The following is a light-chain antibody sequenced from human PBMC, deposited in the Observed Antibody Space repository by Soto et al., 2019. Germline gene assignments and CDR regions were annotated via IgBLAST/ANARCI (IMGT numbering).Light chain of an antibody. Sequence: EIVMTQSPATLSVSPGERATLSCRASQSVSSNLAWYQQKPGQAPRLLIYGASTRATGIPARFSGSGPGTEFTLTISSLQSEDFAVYYCQQYNNWPRWTFGQGTKVDIK. CDR2: GAS. CDR1: QSVSSN. V-gene: IGKV3-15*01. J-gene: IGKJ1*01. CDR3: QQYNNWPRWT.